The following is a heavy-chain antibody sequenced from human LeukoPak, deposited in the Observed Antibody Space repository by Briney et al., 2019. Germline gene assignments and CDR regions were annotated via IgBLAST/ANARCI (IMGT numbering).Heavy chain of an antibody. Sequence: PGGSLRLSCAASQFTFTTYAMSRVRQAPGRGLEWVSSIGDSGVPTYYADSVKGRFTISRDNSQNTLYLQMNSLGADDTAVYYCAKVATWTYFDSWGQGTLVTVSS. J-gene: IGHJ4*02. V-gene: IGHV3-23*01. D-gene: IGHD3/OR15-3a*01. CDR3: AKVATWTYFDS. CDR1: QFTFTTYA. CDR2: IGDSGVPT.